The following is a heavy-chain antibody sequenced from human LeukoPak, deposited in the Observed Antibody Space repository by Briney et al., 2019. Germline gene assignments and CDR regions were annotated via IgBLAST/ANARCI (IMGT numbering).Heavy chain of an antibody. CDR3: ARADLRFLEWHALHNWFDP. J-gene: IGHJ5*02. CDR1: GGSISSYY. V-gene: IGHV4-59*04. Sequence: PSETLSLTCTVSGGSISSYYWGWIRQPPGKGLEWIGSIYQSEPSSWIASMYHSGSTSYNPSLRSRVTISADTSKKQFSLKLSSVTAADTAVYYCARADLRFLEWHALHNWFDPWGQGTPVTVSS. CDR2: IYQSEPSSWIASMYHSGST. D-gene: IGHD3-3*01.